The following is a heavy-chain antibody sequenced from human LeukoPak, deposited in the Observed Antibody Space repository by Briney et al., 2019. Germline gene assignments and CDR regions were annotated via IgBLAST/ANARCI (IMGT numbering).Heavy chain of an antibody. CDR2: VNPNGGAR. V-gene: IGHV1-46*01. CDR1: GYPFSPYW. CDR3: ARGLYYYDRSTYDDFDY. J-gene: IGHJ4*02. Sequence: ASVKVSCKASGYPFSPYWLHWVRQAPGQGLEWMGFVNPNGGARIYAQKFQGRITMTRDTSTNTVFMELSSLRSEDTAVYYCARGLYYYDRSTYDDFDYWGQGTLVTVSS. D-gene: IGHD3-22*01.